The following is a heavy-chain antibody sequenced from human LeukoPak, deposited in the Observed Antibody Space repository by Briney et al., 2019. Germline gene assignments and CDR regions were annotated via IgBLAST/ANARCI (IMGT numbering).Heavy chain of an antibody. J-gene: IGHJ5*02. Sequence: SETLSLTCTVSGGSISTSNYYWGWMRQPPGKGLEWIRSIYYSGSTYYNPSLKSRVTISVDTSKSQFSLKLSSVTAPDTAVYYCARPARRYGSGSYLVAWGQGTLVTVSS. CDR2: IYYSGST. D-gene: IGHD3-10*01. V-gene: IGHV4-39*07. CDR3: ARPARRYGSGSYLVA. CDR1: GGSISTSNYY.